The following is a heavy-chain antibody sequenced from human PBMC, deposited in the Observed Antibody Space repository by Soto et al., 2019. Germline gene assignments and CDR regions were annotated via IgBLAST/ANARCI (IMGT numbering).Heavy chain of an antibody. CDR3: ARHLVGTSLFDY. D-gene: IGHD1-26*01. J-gene: IGHJ4*02. V-gene: IGHV4-39*01. CDR2: VFYRGGT. Sequence: SETLSLTCTVSGGSINSTSYYWGWIRQPPGKGLEWIGSVFYRGGTHFNPSLKSRVTISVDTSKNQFSLKVTSVTAADTAVYYCARHLVGTSLFDYWGQGPLVTVSS. CDR1: GGSINSTSYY.